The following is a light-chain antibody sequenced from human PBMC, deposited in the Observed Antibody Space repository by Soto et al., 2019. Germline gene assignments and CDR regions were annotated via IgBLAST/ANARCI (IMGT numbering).Light chain of an antibody. J-gene: IGLJ1*01. CDR1: SSDVGSYNL. CDR3: CSYAGTNLYV. V-gene: IGLV2-23*01. CDR2: EDS. Sequence: QSVLTQPASVSGSPGQSITISCTGTSSDVGSYNLVSWYQQHPGKAPKLLIYEDSKWPSGVSNRFSGSKSGNTASLTISGLPAEDEADYYCCSYAGTNLYVFGTGTKLTVL.